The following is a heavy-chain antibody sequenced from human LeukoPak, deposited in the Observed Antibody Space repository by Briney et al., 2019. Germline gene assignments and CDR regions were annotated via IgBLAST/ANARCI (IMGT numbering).Heavy chain of an antibody. CDR2: IYTSGST. Sequence: SETLSLTCAVYGGSFSGYYWSWIRQPAGKGLEWIGRIYTSGSTNYNPSLKGRVTISVDTSKNQFSLKLSSVTAADTAVYYCAREGWDWLLGGNWFDPWGQGTLVTVSS. CDR3: AREGWDWLLGGNWFDP. CDR1: GGSFSGYY. J-gene: IGHJ5*02. D-gene: IGHD3/OR15-3a*01. V-gene: IGHV4-4*07.